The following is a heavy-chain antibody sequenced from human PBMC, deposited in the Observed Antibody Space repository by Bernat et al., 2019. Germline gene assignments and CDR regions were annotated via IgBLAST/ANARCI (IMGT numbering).Heavy chain of an antibody. CDR1: GFTFSSYG. V-gene: IGHV3-30*18. CDR2: ISYDGSNK. J-gene: IGHJ4*02. Sequence: QVQLVESGGGVVQPGRSLRLSCAASGFTFSSYGMHWVRQAPGKGLEWVAVISYDGSNKYYADSVKGRFTISRDNSKNTLYLQMNSLRAEETAVYYCAKGYGYFDWFFDYWGQGTLVTVSS. CDR3: AKGYGYFDWFFDY. D-gene: IGHD3-9*01.